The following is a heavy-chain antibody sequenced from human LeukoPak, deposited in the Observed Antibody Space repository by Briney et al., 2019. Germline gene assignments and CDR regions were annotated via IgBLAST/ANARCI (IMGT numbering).Heavy chain of an antibody. D-gene: IGHD3-10*01. CDR2: IYPADSDT. CDR1: GYLFTHYW. J-gene: IGHJ4*02. Sequence: GESLKISCQVSGYLFTHYWIGWVRQMPGHGLESMGIIYPADSDTTYSPSFQGQVTISVDKSISTVYLQWSSLKASDTAMYYCARQSRDGSKTRGYYFDYWGQGTLVTVSS. V-gene: IGHV5-51*01. CDR3: ARQSRDGSKTRGYYFDY.